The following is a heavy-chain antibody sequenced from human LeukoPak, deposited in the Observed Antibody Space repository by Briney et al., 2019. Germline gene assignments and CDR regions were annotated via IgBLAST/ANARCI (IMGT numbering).Heavy chain of an antibody. J-gene: IGHJ6*02. Sequence: SQTLSLTCTVSGGFISSNDYYWRWIRQHPGKGLEWIGYIYHSGSSYYNPSLKSRVTISVDTSENQFSLKLSSVTSADTAVYYCARDRSGGLGYSNYYGMDVWGQGTTVSVSS. CDR2: IYHSGSS. D-gene: IGHD3-3*01. CDR1: GGFISSNDYY. V-gene: IGHV4-31*03. CDR3: ARDRSGGLGYSNYYGMDV.